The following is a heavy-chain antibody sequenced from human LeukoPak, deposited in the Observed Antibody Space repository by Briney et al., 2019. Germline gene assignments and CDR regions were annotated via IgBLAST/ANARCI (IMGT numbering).Heavy chain of an antibody. J-gene: IGHJ4*02. D-gene: IGHD5-12*01. V-gene: IGHV4-59*01. CDR1: GGSISSYY. CDR3: ARARTDIVATISFLGNIFDY. CDR2: IYYSGST. Sequence: PSETLSLTCTVSGGSISSYYWSWIRQPPGKGLEWIGYIYYSGSTNYNPSLKSRVTISVDTSKNQSSLKLSSVTAADTAVYYCARARTDIVATISFLGNIFDYWGQGTLVTVSS.